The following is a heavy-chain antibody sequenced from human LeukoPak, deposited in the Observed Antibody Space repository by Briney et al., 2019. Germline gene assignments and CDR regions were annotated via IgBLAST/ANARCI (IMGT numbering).Heavy chain of an antibody. CDR2: IIPILGIA. V-gene: IGHV1-69*04. D-gene: IGHD3-22*01. CDR3: ARDYDSSGCYYFDY. J-gene: IGHJ4*02. CDR1: GGTFSSYA. Sequence: ASVKVSCKASGGTFSSYAISWVRQAPGQGLEWMGRIIPILGIANYAQKFQGRVTITADKSTSTAYMELSSLRSEDTAVYYCARDYDSSGCYYFDYWGQGTLVTVSS.